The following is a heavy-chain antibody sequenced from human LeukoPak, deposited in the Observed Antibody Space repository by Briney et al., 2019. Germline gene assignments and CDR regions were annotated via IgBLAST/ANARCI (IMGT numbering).Heavy chain of an antibody. CDR3: ARETSSSFDY. D-gene: IGHD6-13*01. CDR1: GGTFSSYA. CDR2: INPIFGTA. V-gene: IGHV1-69*13. Sequence: GASVNVSCTASGGTFSSYAISWVRQAPGQGLEWMGGINPIFGTANYAQKFQGRVTITADESTSTAYMELSSLRSEDTAVYYCARETSSSFDYRGQGTLVTVSS. J-gene: IGHJ4*02.